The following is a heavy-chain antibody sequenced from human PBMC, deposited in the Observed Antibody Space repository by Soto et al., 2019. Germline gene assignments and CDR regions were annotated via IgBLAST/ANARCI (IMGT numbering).Heavy chain of an antibody. CDR1: GGTFSSYA. Sequence: SVKVSCKASGGTFSSYAISWVRQAPGQGLGWMGGIIPIFGTANYAQKFQGRVTITADESTSTAYMELSSLRSEDTAVYYCARSDSSGYYPHAYWGQGTLVTVSS. J-gene: IGHJ4*02. CDR2: IIPIFGTA. CDR3: ARSDSSGYYPHAY. V-gene: IGHV1-69*13. D-gene: IGHD3-22*01.